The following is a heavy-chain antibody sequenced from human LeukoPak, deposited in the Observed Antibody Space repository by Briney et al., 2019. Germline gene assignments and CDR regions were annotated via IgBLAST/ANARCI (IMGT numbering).Heavy chain of an antibody. J-gene: IGHJ3*02. Sequence: GESLKISCKGSGDSFTSYWIGWGRKMPGKGLEWMGISYPGDSETRYCPSFQGQVTISSDKSISTAYLQWSSLKASDTAMYYCARQGTMIVVEGAFDIWGQGTMVTVSS. CDR2: SYPGDSET. D-gene: IGHD3-22*01. CDR3: ARQGTMIVVEGAFDI. CDR1: GDSFTSYW. V-gene: IGHV5-51*01.